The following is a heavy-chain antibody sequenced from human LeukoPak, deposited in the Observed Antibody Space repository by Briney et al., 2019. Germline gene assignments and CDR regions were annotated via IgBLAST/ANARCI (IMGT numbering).Heavy chain of an antibody. V-gene: IGHV4-38-2*02. Sequence: SETLSLTCTVSGYSISSGYYWGWIRQPPGKGLEWIGSIYHSGSTYYNPSLKSRVTISVDTSKNQFSLKLSSVTAADTAVYYCARLGDSSGYRYKDAFDIWGQGTMVTVSS. CDR3: ARLGDSSGYRYKDAFDI. CDR1: GYSISSGYY. CDR2: IYHSGST. J-gene: IGHJ3*02. D-gene: IGHD3-22*01.